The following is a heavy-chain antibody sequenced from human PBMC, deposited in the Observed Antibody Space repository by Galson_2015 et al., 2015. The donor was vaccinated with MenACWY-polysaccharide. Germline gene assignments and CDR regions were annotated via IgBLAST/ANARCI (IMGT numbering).Heavy chain of an antibody. CDR1: GFTFSTYS. D-gene: IGHD6-13*01. J-gene: IGHJ4*02. CDR2: INGGSSTI. V-gene: IGHV3-48*02. Sequence: SLRLSCAASGFTFSTYSMTWVRQAPGEGLEWVSYINGGSSTIYYADSVKGRFTISRDNAKNSLYLQMNSLRDDDTAVYYCARDSGTAGADDYWGQGTLVTDSS. CDR3: ARDSGTAGADDY.